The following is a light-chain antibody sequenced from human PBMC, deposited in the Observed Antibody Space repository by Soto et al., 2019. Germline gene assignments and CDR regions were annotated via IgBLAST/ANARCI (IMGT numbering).Light chain of an antibody. CDR1: SSDVGGYNY. V-gene: IGLV2-14*01. J-gene: IGLJ1*01. CDR3: TSYTTSSTYV. CDR2: DVA. Sequence: QSVLTQPASVSGSPGQSIAISCTGTSSDVGGYNYVSWYQQHPGKAPKLMLYDVAIRPSGVSDRFSGSKSGNTASLIISGLQAEDEADYYCTSYTTSSTYVFGTGTKV.